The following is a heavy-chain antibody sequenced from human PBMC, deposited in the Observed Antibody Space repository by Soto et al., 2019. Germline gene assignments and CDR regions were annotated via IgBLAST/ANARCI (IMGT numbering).Heavy chain of an antibody. D-gene: IGHD3-3*01. Sequence: GGSLRLSCAASGFTFSGSAMHWVRQASGKGLEWVGRIRSKANSYATAYAASVKGRFTTSRDDSKNTAYLQMNSLKTEDTAVYYCTRHGGYDFWSGYYAYYYYGMDVWGQGTTITVSS. CDR2: IRSKANSYAT. CDR1: GFTFSGSA. CDR3: TRHGGYDFWSGYYAYYYYGMDV. J-gene: IGHJ6*02. V-gene: IGHV3-73*01.